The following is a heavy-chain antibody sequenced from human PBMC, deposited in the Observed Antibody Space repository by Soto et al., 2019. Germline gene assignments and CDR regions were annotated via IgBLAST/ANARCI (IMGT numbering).Heavy chain of an antibody. J-gene: IGHJ6*02. CDR3: ARGRANGSGSYSYYYYGMDV. V-gene: IGHV4-34*01. Sequence: PSETLSLTCAVYGGSFSGYYWSWIRQPPGKGLEWIGEINHSGSTNYNPSLKSRVTISVDTSKNQFSLKLSSVTAADTAVYYCARGRANGSGSYSYYYYGMDVWGQGTTVTVSS. CDR1: GGSFSGYY. CDR2: INHSGST. D-gene: IGHD3-10*01.